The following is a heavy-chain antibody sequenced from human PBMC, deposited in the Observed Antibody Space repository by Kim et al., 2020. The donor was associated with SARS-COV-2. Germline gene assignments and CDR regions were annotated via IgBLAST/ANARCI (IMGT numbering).Heavy chain of an antibody. D-gene: IGHD2-2*01. V-gene: IGHV4-4*02. J-gene: IGHJ5*01. CDR1: GDSISSNYW. CDR3: ARVPGGCSASSCYLSS. CDR2: AHQNGET. Sequence: SETLSLTCAVSGDSISSNYWWTWVRQSPGKGLEWIGEAHQNGETNYNPSLKRRVAMSLDKSKNQFSLKLSSVTAADSATSYCARVPGGCSASSCYLSSWG.